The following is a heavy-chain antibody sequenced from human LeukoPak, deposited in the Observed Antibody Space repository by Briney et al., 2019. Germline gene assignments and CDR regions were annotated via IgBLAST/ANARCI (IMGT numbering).Heavy chain of an antibody. J-gene: IGHJ3*02. CDR2: ISSSSSYI. Sequence: GGSLRLSCAASGFTFSSYSMSWVRQAPGKGLEWVSSISSSSSYIYYADSVKGRFTISRDNAKNSLYLQMNSLRAEDTAVYYCARDIRGEGFVAFDIWGQGTMVTVSS. V-gene: IGHV3-21*01. CDR1: GFTFSSYS. CDR3: ARDIRGEGFVAFDI. D-gene: IGHD3-16*01.